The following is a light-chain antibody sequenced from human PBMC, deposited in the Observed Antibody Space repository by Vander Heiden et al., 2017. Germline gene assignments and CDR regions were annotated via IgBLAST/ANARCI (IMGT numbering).Light chain of an antibody. Sequence: QLALTQSPSASASLGASVRLTCTLSSGHSRYAIAWHQQQPEKGPRYLMKVNSDGSHTKGGGIPDRFSGSSSGTGRYLTISSLQSEDEADYYCQTWGSGIRVFGGGTRLTVL. V-gene: IGLV4-69*01. CDR2: VNSDGSH. CDR3: QTWGSGIRV. J-gene: IGLJ3*02. CDR1: SGHSRYA.